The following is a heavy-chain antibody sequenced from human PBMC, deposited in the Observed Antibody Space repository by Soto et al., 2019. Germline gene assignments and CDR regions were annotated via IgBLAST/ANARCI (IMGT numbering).Heavy chain of an antibody. CDR2: IYWDDDK. CDR1: GTSLTMSGVG. J-gene: IGHJ4*02. CDR3: THSPEYPVFDY. Sequence: QITLKESGPTLVKPTQTLTLTCTFSGTSLTMSGVGVGWIRQPPGKALEWLALIYWDDDKRYSPSLKNRLTXTXVTSNNQVVLSMTHMDPVDTATYYCTHSPEYPVFDYWGQGTLVTVSS. V-gene: IGHV2-5*02.